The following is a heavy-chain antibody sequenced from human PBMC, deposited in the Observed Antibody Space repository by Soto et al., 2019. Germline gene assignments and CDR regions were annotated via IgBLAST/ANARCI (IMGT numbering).Heavy chain of an antibody. J-gene: IGHJ4*02. Sequence: GGSLRLSCAASGFTFSPFWMHWVRQAPGKGLVWLSHINSDGSTIVYADSVKGRFTISRDNAKNTLYLQMNSLKTEDTAVYYCTTGVVVPAASYSKWGQGTLVTVSS. D-gene: IGHD2-2*01. CDR1: GFTFSPFW. CDR2: INSDGSTI. CDR3: TTGVVVPAASYSK. V-gene: IGHV3-74*01.